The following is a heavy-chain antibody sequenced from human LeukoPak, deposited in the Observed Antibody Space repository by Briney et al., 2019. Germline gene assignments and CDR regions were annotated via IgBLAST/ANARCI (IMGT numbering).Heavy chain of an antibody. CDR1: GFTFSSYA. V-gene: IGHV3-30-3*01. D-gene: IGHD6-19*01. CDR3: ARGREKVAVAGTSFDY. Sequence: PGGSLRLSCAASGFTFSSYAMHWVRQAPGKGLEWVAVISYDGSNKYYADSVKGRFTISRDNSKNTLYLQMNSLGAEDTAVYYCARGREKVAVAGTSFDYWGQGTLVTVSS. J-gene: IGHJ4*02. CDR2: ISYDGSNK.